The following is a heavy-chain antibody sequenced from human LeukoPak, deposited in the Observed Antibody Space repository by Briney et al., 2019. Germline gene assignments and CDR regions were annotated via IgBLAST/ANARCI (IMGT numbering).Heavy chain of an antibody. D-gene: IGHD3-16*01. CDR2: IYHSGST. V-gene: IGHV4-38-2*02. CDR1: GYSISSGNY. Sequence: SETLSLTCSVSGYSISSGNYWGWIRLPPGKGLQWIGSIYHSGSTYYNPSLKSRVTISVDTSKNQFSLKLSSVTAADTAVYYCSRGGGRMRIYGKKWFDPWGQGTLVTVSS. J-gene: IGHJ5*02. CDR3: SRGGGRMRIYGKKWFDP.